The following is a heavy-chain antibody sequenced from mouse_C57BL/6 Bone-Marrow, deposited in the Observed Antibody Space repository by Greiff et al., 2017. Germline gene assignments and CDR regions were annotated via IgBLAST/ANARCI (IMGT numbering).Heavy chain of an antibody. Sequence: QVQLKQPGAELVMPGASVKLSCKASGYTFTSYWMHWVKQRPGQGLEWIGEIDPSDSYTNYNQKFKGKSTLTVDKSSSTAYMQLSRLTSEDSAVYYCARYSSGYCAMDYWGQGTSVTVSS. CDR2: IDPSDSYT. CDR3: ARYSSGYCAMDY. CDR1: GYTFTSYW. D-gene: IGHD3-2*02. J-gene: IGHJ4*01. V-gene: IGHV1-69*01.